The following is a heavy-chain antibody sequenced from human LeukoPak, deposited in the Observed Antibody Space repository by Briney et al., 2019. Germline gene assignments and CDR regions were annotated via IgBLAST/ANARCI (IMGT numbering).Heavy chain of an antibody. CDR2: IYYSGST. CDR3: ARGYYDFWSGYLNWFDP. D-gene: IGHD3-3*01. V-gene: IGHV4-61*08. Sequence: SQTLSLTCAVSGGSISSGGYYWSWIRQPPGKGLEWIGYIYYSGSTNYNPSLKSRVTISVDTSKNQFSLKLSSVTAADTAVYYCARGYYDFWSGYLNWFDPWGQGTLVTVSS. CDR1: GGSISSGGYY. J-gene: IGHJ5*02.